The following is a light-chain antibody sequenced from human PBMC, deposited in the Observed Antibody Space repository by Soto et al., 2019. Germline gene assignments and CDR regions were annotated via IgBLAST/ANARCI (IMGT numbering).Light chain of an antibody. CDR3: MQSRQSPFT. CDR1: QSLLYIAGYNY. J-gene: IGKJ3*01. CDR2: SAS. Sequence: DIVMTQSPVSLAVTPGEPASISCTSSQSLLYIAGYNYLDWYLQKPGQPRQLLIYSASNRTSGVPDRFSGSGSGTDFTLKISRVYAEDVGVYFCMQSRQSPFTFGPGTKVDIK. V-gene: IGKV2-28*01.